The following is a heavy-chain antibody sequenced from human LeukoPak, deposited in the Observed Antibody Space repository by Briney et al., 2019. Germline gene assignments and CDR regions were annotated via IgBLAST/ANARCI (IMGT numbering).Heavy chain of an antibody. J-gene: IGHJ6*03. CDR2: IYPGDSDT. CDR3: ARLEKLVLDYYYMDV. V-gene: IGHV5-51*01. Sequence: GESLKISCKGSGYSFTSYWIGWVRQMPGKGLEWMGIIYPGDSDTRYSPSFQGQVTISADKSISTAYLQWSSLKASDTAMYYCARLEKLVLDYYYMDVWGKGTTVTISS. CDR1: GYSFTSYW. D-gene: IGHD6-13*01.